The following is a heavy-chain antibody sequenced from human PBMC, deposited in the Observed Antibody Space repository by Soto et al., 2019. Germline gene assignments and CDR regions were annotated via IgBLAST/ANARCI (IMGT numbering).Heavy chain of an antibody. CDR2: IRPYSGNT. V-gene: IGHV1-18*01. Sequence: ASVTVSCKASGYTFTSYGISWVRQAPGQGLEWMGLIRPYSGNTNYAQKFQGRVTVTRDTSTSTVYMELRSLRSDDTAVFYCPRDLRVGTTSHVMAVWGQGTTVTVS. CDR3: PRDLRVGTTSHVMAV. CDR1: GYTFTSYG. J-gene: IGHJ6*02. D-gene: IGHD1-26*01.